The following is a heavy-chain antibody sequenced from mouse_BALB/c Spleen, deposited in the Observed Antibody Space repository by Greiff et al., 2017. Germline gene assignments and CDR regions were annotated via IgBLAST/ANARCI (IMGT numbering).Heavy chain of an antibody. J-gene: IGHJ1*01. V-gene: IGHV1S137*01. Sequence: VQLQQSGAELVRPGVSVKISCKGSGYTLTGYAMHWVKQSHAKSLEWLGVISTYYGAASYNQQFKGKATMTVDKSSSTAYMELARLTSDDSAIYYCARSGYNGSSDHWYFDVWGAGTTVTVSS. CDR2: ISTYYGAA. CDR1: GYTLTGYA. CDR3: ARSGYNGSSDHWYFDV. D-gene: IGHD1-1*01.